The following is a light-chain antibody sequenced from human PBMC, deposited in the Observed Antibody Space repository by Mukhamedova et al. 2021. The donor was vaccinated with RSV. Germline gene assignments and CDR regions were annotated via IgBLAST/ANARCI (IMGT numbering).Light chain of an antibody. Sequence: KLIIYEVSERPSGVPDRFSGSKSGNTASLTVSELQAEDEADYYCSSYARAHKLVFGGGTRLTVL. CDR2: EVS. CDR3: SSYARAHKLV. J-gene: IGLJ2*01. V-gene: IGLV2-8*01.